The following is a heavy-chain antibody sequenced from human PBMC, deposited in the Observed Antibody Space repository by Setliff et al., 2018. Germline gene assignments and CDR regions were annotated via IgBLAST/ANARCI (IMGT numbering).Heavy chain of an antibody. CDR3: ARFGGSCSSSSCYASDL. CDR2: IITSTGKT. CDR1: GYTFTNFG. Sequence: ASVKVSCKASGYTFTNFGFHWLRQAPGQGLEWMALIITSTGKTSYAQKFQGRVTVTTDTYTGTGYMELRNLRSDDTAMYFCARFGGSCSSSSCYASDLWGQGTMVTVSS. V-gene: IGHV1-18*01. D-gene: IGHD2-2*01. J-gene: IGHJ3*01.